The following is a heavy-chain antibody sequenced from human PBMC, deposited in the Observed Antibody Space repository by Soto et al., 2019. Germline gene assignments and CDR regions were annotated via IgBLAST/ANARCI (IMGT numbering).Heavy chain of an antibody. D-gene: IGHD1-7*01. V-gene: IGHV1-8*01. J-gene: IGHJ4*02. Sequence: QVQLVQSGAEVKKPGASVKVSCKASGYTFTSYDINWVRQATEQGLEWMGWMNPTSRNTGYAQKFKGRVTMTRNTSIRTAYMELRSLRSEDTAVYYCARGASDWNYEVYWGQGTLVTVSS. CDR3: ARGASDWNYEVY. CDR1: GYTFTSYD. CDR2: MNPTSRNT.